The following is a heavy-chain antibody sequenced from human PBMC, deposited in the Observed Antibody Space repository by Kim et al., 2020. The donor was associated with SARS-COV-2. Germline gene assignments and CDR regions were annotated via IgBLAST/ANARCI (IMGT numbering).Heavy chain of an antibody. CDR3: AKDNLYRYYGSGSYGY. Sequence: GGSLRLSCAASGFIFSNYGMHWVRLAPGKGLEWISFISDDGSNKNYGDSVKGRFTISRDNSKNTLFLHMDSLRTDDTAVYYCAKDNLYRYYGSGSYGYWGQGALVTVSS. V-gene: IGHV3-30*18. CDR1: GFIFSNYG. J-gene: IGHJ4*02. D-gene: IGHD3-10*01. CDR2: ISDDGSNK.